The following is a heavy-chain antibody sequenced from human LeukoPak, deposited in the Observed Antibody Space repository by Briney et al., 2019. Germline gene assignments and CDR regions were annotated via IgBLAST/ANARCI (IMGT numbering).Heavy chain of an antibody. Sequence: SETLSLTCTVSGGSISSYYWSWIRQPPGKGLEWIGYIYYSGSTYYNPSLKSRVTISVDTSKNQFSLKLSSVTAADTAVYYCARDGITGTRPLDYWGQGTLVTVSS. D-gene: IGHD1-20*01. V-gene: IGHV4-59*12. CDR3: ARDGITGTRPLDY. J-gene: IGHJ4*02. CDR2: IYYSGST. CDR1: GGSISSYY.